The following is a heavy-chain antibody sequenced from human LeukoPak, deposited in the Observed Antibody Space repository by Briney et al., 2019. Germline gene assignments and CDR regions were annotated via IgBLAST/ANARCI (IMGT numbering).Heavy chain of an antibody. D-gene: IGHD5-18*01. CDR3: AKYWVDTVLVPFDY. Sequence: PGGSLRLSCTASGFTFSDFYMSWIRQAPGKGLEWVSYISSSGNAIYSADSVKGRFTISRDNAKNSLYLQMNSLRAEDTAVYYCAKYWVDTVLVPFDYWGQGTLVTVSS. CDR1: GFTFSDFY. CDR2: ISSSGNAI. V-gene: IGHV3-11*01. J-gene: IGHJ4*02.